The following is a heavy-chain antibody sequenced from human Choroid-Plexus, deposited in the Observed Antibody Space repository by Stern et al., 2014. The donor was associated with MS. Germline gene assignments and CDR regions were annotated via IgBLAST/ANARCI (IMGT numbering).Heavy chain of an antibody. CDR3: AKDRQWSTYFFDY. J-gene: IGHJ4*02. Sequence: VQLEESGGGVAPPGRPLILSCAASGFTFSNFGMHWVRQAPGKGLEWVALISYDGSDKYYADSVKGRFTIFRDNSKNTLYMHMNSLRAEDTAVYYCAKDRQWSTYFFDYWGQGSLVTVSS. D-gene: IGHD2-15*01. CDR2: ISYDGSDK. V-gene: IGHV3-30*18. CDR1: GFTFSNFG.